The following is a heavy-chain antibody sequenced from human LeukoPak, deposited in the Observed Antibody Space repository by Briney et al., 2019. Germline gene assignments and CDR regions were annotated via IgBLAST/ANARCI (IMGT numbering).Heavy chain of an antibody. CDR3: ARDRGPTWTQEDNWFDP. J-gene: IGHJ5*02. V-gene: IGHV4-34*01. CDR2: INHSGST. D-gene: IGHD3-16*01. CDR1: GGSFSGYY. Sequence: SETLSLTCAVHGGSFSGYYWSWIRQPPGKGLEWIGEINHSGSTNYNPSLKSRVTISVDTSKNQFSLKLSSVTAADTAVYYCARDRGPTWTQEDNWFDPWGQGTLVTVSS.